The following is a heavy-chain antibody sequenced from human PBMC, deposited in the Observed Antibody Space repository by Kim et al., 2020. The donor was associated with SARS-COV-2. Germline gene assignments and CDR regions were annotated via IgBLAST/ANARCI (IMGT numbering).Heavy chain of an antibody. CDR1: GGSFSGYY. CDR3: ARGHSSVYYGMDV. V-gene: IGHV4-34*01. D-gene: IGHD6-19*01. Sequence: SETLSLTCAVYGGSFSGYYWSWIRQPPGKGLEWIGEINHSGSTNYNPSLKSRVTISVDTSKNQFSLKLSSVTAADTAVYYCARGHSSVYYGMDVWGQGTTVTVSS. J-gene: IGHJ6*02. CDR2: INHSGST.